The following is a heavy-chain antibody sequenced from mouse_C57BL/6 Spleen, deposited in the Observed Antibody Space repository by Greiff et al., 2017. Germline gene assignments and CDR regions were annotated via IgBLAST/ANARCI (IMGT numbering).Heavy chain of an antibody. CDR1: GFTFSDYG. D-gene: IGHD6-1*01. V-gene: IGHV5-17*01. Sequence: EVQVVESGGGLVKPGGSLKLSCAASGFTFSDYGMHWVRQAPEKGLEWVAYISSGSSTIYYADTVKGRFTISRDNAKNTLFLQMTSLRSEDTAMYYCARPSYPRNWYFDVWGTGTTVTVSS. CDR3: ARPSYPRNWYFDV. CDR2: ISSGSSTI. J-gene: IGHJ1*03.